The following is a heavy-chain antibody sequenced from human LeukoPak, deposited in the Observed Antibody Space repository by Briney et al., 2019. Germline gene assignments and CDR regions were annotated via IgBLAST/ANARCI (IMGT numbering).Heavy chain of an antibody. CDR2: INWNGVST. V-gene: IGHV3-20*04. D-gene: IGHD1-26*01. J-gene: IGHJ3*02. CDR1: GFTFDDYG. Sequence: RPGGSLRLSCAASGFTFDDYGMSWVRHAPGKGLEWFSGINWNGVSTGYADSVKGRFTISRDNAKNSLYLQMNSLRAEDTALYYCARGEWELFLESAFDIWGQGTMVTVSS. CDR3: ARGEWELFLESAFDI.